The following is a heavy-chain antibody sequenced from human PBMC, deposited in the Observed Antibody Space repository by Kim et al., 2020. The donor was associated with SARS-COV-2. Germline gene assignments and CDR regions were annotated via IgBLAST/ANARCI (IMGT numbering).Heavy chain of an antibody. J-gene: IGHJ4*02. D-gene: IGHD3-10*01. Sequence: YADSGKGRFTISRDNAKNTLYLQMSSLRDEGTGVYYCVRGALHYSGREDYWGQGTLVTVSS. CDR3: VRGALHYSGREDY. V-gene: IGHV3-74*03.